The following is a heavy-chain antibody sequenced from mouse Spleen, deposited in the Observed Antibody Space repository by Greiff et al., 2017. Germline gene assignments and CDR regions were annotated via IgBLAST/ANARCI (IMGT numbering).Heavy chain of an antibody. CDR2: IDPANGNT. CDR3: ARSRSGGYWYFDV. D-gene: IGHD3-1*01. CDR1: GFTIKNTY. Sequence: EVKLQESVAELVRPGASVKLSCTASGFTIKNTYMHWVKERPEQGLEWIGRIDPANGNTKYAPKFQGKATITADTSSNTAYLQLSSLTSEDTAIYYCARSRSGGYWYFDVWGTGTTVTVSS. V-gene: IGHV14-3*01. J-gene: IGHJ1*03.